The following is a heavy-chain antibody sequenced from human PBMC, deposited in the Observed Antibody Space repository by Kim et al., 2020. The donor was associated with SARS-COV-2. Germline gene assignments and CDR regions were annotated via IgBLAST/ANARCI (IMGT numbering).Heavy chain of an antibody. V-gene: IGHV3-9*01. CDR3: AKEAHCGGDCPPGWFDR. D-gene: IGHD2-21*02. CDR2: ISWDSNTL. J-gene: IGHJ5*02. Sequence: GGSLRLSCAASGFTFNDYAMHWVRQAPGKGLEWVSGISWDSNTLNYADSLKGRFTISRDNAKSSLYLHMNSLRADDTALYYCAKEAHCGGDCPPGWFDRWGQGTLVTVSS. CDR1: GFTFNDYA.